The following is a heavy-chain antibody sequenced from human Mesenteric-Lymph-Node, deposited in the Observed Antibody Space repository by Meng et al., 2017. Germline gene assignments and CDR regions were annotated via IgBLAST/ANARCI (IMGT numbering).Heavy chain of an antibody. V-gene: IGHV4-34*01. CDR1: GGSFSGYY. D-gene: IGHD4-17*01. Sequence: QESGSGLLKPSETLSLTCAVYGGSFSGYYWSWIRQPPGKGLDWIGEINHSGSTNYNPSLKSRVTISVDTSKNQFSLKLSSVTAADTAVYYCARRYGASAYNWFDPWGQGTLITVSS. CDR2: INHSGST. CDR3: ARRYGASAYNWFDP. J-gene: IGHJ5*02.